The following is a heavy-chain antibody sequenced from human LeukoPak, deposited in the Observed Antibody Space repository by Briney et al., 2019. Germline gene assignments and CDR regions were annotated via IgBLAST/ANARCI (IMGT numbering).Heavy chain of an antibody. CDR3: ARDGGHQLLIGNWFDP. Sequence: PGGSLRLSCAASGFTFSSYGMNWVRQAPGKGLEWVSSISSSSSYIYYADSVKGRFTISRDNARNSLYLQMNSLRAEDTAVYYCARDGGHQLLIGNWFDPWGQGTLVTVSS. J-gene: IGHJ5*02. D-gene: IGHD2-2*01. V-gene: IGHV3-21*04. CDR2: ISSSSSYI. CDR1: GFTFSSYG.